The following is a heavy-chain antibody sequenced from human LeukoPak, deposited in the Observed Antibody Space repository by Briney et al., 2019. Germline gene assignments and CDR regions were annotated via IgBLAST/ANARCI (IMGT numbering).Heavy chain of an antibody. D-gene: IGHD3-22*01. Sequence: GASVKVSCKASGYTFTNYGISWVRQAPGQGLEWMGWISVYNGNTYSAQKLQGRVTMTTDTSTSTAYMELRSLRSDDTAVYYCARMNYDSSGYYFSEGPYYFDYWGQGTLVTVSS. CDR3: ARMNYDSSGYYFSEGPYYFDY. CDR1: GYTFTNYG. J-gene: IGHJ4*02. CDR2: ISVYNGNT. V-gene: IGHV1-18*01.